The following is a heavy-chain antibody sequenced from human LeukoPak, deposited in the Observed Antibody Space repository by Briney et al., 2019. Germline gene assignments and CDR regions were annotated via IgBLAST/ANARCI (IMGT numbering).Heavy chain of an antibody. Sequence: ASVKVSCKVSGYILTELSMHWVRQAPGKGLEWMGGFDPEDGETIYAQKFQGRVTMTEDTSTDTAYMELSSLRSEDTAVYYCATARIVVVPAAIHYYFDYWGQGTLVTVSS. CDR2: FDPEDGET. D-gene: IGHD2-2*02. CDR3: ATARIVVVPAAIHYYFDY. J-gene: IGHJ4*02. CDR1: GYILTELS. V-gene: IGHV1-24*01.